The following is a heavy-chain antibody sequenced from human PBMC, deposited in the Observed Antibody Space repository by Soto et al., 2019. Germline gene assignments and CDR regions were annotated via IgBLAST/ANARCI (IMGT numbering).Heavy chain of an antibody. CDR3: ARDRPYGAAAGPYYYYYGMDV. CDR2: ISAYNGNT. J-gene: IGHJ6*02. CDR1: GYTFTSYG. V-gene: IGHV1-18*01. D-gene: IGHD6-13*01. Sequence: ASVKVSCKASGYTFTSYGISWVRQAPGQGLEWMGWISAYNGNTNYAQKLQGRVTMTTDTSTSTAYMELRSLRSDDTAVYYCARDRPYGAAAGPYYYYYGMDVWGQGTTVTVSS.